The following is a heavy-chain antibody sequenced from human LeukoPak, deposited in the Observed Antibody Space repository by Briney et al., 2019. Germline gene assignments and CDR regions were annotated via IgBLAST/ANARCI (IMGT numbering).Heavy chain of an antibody. Sequence: SQTLSLTCTVSGGSINSGGYYSSWIRQHPGKGLEWIGYIYYSGSTYYNPSLKSRVTISVDTSKNQFSLKLSSVTAADTVLYFWQKTAYDILTGYRPFDYWGQGTLVTVSS. CDR1: GGSINSGGYY. V-gene: IGHV4-31*03. D-gene: IGHD3-9*01. CDR2: IYYSGST. CDR3: QKTAYDILTGYRPFDY. J-gene: IGHJ4*02.